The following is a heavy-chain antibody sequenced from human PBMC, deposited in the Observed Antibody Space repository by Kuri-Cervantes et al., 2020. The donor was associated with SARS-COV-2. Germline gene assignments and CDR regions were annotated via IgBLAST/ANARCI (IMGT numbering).Heavy chain of an antibody. Sequence: GESLKISCVASGFTFSGSGMHWVRQASGKGLEWVGRISSKDKNYATAYAASLKGRFTISRDDAKNTAYLQMNSLETEDTAVYYCARRAMVRGMYYFDYWGQGTLVTVSS. CDR3: ARRAMVRGMYYFDY. D-gene: IGHD3-10*01. J-gene: IGHJ4*02. CDR2: ISSKDKNYAT. CDR1: GFTFSGSG. V-gene: IGHV3-73*01.